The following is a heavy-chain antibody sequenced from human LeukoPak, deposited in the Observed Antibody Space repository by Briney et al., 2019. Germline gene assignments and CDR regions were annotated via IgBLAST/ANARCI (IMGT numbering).Heavy chain of an antibody. Sequence: RSLRLSCAASGFTFSSYAMHWVRQAPGKGLEWVAVISYDGSNKYYADSMKGRFTISRGNSKNTLYLQMNSLRAEDTAVYYCARGYQLLYSGLAYYFDYWGQGTLVTVSS. D-gene: IGHD2-2*02. CDR2: ISYDGSNK. CDR3: ARGYQLLYSGLAYYFDY. CDR1: GFTFSSYA. J-gene: IGHJ4*02. V-gene: IGHV3-30-3*01.